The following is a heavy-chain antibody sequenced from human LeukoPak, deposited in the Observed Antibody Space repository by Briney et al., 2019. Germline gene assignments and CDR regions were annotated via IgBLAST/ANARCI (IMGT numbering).Heavy chain of an antibody. D-gene: IGHD2-8*01. J-gene: IGHJ4*02. CDR2: IYWNDDK. CDR3: AHRDSIGLLGGY. V-gene: IGHV2-5*01. CDR1: GFSPSTNGVG. Sequence: SGPTLVKPTQTLTLTCTFSGFSPSTNGVGVGWIRQPPGKALEWLALIYWNDDKRYSPSLKSRLTLTTDTSKNQVVLTLTNMDPVGTATYSCAHRDSIGLLGGYWGQGTLVTVSS.